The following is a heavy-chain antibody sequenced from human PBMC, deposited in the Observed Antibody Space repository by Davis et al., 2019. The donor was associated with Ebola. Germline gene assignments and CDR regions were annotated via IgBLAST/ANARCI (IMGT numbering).Heavy chain of an antibody. CDR1: CGSFSGYY. CDR3: ARDLRYCSGGSCYWGWFDP. Sequence: SETLSLTCPVYCGSFSGYYWSWIRQPPGNALEWVGESNHRGSTNYNPSLKSRVTISVDTSKNQFSLKLSSVTAADTAVYYCARDLRYCSGGSCYWGWFDPWGQGTLVTVSS. CDR2: SNHRGST. V-gene: IGHV4-34*01. D-gene: IGHD2-15*01. J-gene: IGHJ5*02.